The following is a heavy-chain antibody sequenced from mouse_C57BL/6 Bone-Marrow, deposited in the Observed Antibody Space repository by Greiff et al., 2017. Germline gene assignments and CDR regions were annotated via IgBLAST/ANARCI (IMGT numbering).Heavy chain of an antibody. V-gene: IGHV14-4*01. J-gene: IGHJ2*01. CDR2: IDPANGDT. Sequence: EVQLQQSGAELVRPGASVKLSCTASGFNIKDDYMHWVKQRPEQGLEWIGWIDPANGDTEYASKFQGKATITADTSSNTAYLQLSSLTSEDTAVYYCTTGLLTLDWGQGTTLTVSS. CDR3: TTGLLTLD. CDR1: GFNIKDDY. D-gene: IGHD2-1*01.